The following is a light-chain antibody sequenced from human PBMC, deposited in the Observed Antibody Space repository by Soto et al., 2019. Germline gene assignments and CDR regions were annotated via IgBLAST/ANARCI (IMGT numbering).Light chain of an antibody. CDR3: QQAHSFPYT. Sequence: DLQMAQSPSSVSASVGDRVTITCRASQGISTWLAWYQQIPGKAPKLLIYSASTLQRGVPSRFSGSGSETEFTLTINSVQPEDFATYYCQQAHSFPYTFGQGTKLEIK. V-gene: IGKV1-12*01. CDR2: SAS. J-gene: IGKJ2*01. CDR1: QGISTW.